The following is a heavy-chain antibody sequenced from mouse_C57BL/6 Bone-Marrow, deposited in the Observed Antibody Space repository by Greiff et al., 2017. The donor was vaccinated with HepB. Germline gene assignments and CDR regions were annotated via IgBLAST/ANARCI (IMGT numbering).Heavy chain of an antibody. CDR1: GFTFSDYG. D-gene: IGHD1-1*01. Sequence: EVKVVESGGGLVKPGGSLKLSCAASGFTFSDYGMHWVRQAPEKGLEWVAYISSGSSTIYYADTVKGRFTISRDNAKNTLFLQMTSLRSEDTAMYYCAREYGSGFDYWGQGTTLTVSS. V-gene: IGHV5-17*01. CDR3: AREYGSGFDY. CDR2: ISSGSSTI. J-gene: IGHJ2*01.